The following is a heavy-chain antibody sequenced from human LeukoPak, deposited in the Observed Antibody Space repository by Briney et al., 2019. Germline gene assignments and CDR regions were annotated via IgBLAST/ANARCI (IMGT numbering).Heavy chain of an antibody. D-gene: IGHD2-21*02. CDR3: ARDRSYCGGDCYSMYYFDY. V-gene: IGHV3-33*01. CDR1: GFTFSSYG. CDR2: IWYDGSNK. Sequence: PGGSLRLSCAASGFTFSSYGMHWVRQAPGKGLEWVAVIWYDGSNKYYADSVKGRFTISRDNAKNSLYLQMNSLRAEDTAVYYCARDRSYCGGDCYSMYYFDYWGQGTLVTVSS. J-gene: IGHJ4*02.